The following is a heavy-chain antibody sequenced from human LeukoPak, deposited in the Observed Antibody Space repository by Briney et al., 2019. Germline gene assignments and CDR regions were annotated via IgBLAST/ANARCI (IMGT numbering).Heavy chain of an antibody. Sequence: KPSETLSLTCTVSGGSISNKFWSCIRQPPGEGLGWSGYIYYSGSTNYNTSLKSRVTILVDTSKNQFSLKLSSVTAADTAVYFCARDWGVGGRPGYMGVWGKGTTVTVSS. V-gene: IGHV4-59*01. CDR1: GGSISNKF. CDR2: IYYSGST. D-gene: IGHD6-6*01. J-gene: IGHJ6*03. CDR3: ARDWGVGGRPGYMGV.